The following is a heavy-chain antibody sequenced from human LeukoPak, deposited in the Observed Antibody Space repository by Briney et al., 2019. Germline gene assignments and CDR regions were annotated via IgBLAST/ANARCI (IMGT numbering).Heavy chain of an antibody. CDR3: ARDWGGAYDSSGYDY. D-gene: IGHD3-22*01. CDR2: INWNGGGT. Sequence: GGSLRLSCAAPGFTFDDYGMSWVRHAPGKGLEWVSGINWNGGGTSYAYSVEGRFTSSRDNGKNSLYLQMKSLRAEDTALYYWARDWGGAYDSSGYDYWGQGTLVTVSS. J-gene: IGHJ4*02. V-gene: IGHV3-20*04. CDR1: GFTFDDYG.